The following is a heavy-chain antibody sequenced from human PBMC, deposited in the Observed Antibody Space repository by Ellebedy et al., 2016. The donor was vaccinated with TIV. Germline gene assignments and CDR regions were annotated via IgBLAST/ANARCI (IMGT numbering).Heavy chain of an antibody. V-gene: IGHV3-66*01. CDR1: GFTVSSNY. Sequence: GESLKISCAASGFTVSSNYMSWVRQAPGQGLEWVSVIYSGGSTYYADSVKGRFTISRDNSKNTLYLQMNSLGAEETAVYYCASLSSGRWLVDYWGQGTLVTVSS. CDR2: IYSGGST. D-gene: IGHD3-22*01. J-gene: IGHJ4*02. CDR3: ASLSSGRWLVDY.